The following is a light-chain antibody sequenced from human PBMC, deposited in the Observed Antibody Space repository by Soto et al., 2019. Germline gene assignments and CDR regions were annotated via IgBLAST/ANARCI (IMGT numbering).Light chain of an antibody. V-gene: IGLV2-14*01. Sequence: QSALTQPASVSGSPGQSITISCTGTSSDVGGYNYVSRYQQHPGKAPKLLIYEVNNRPSGVSNRFSGSKSGNTASLTISGLQAEDEADYYCNSYTSSSTRVFGGGTKVTVL. CDR2: EVN. J-gene: IGLJ2*01. CDR1: SSDVGGYNY. CDR3: NSYTSSSTRV.